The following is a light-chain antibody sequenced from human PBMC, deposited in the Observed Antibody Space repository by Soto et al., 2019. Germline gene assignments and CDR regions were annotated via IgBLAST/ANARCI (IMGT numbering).Light chain of an antibody. V-gene: IGKV3-20*01. CDR1: QSVSSSC. CDR3: HQYGSSPWT. J-gene: IGKJ1*01. CDR2: GAS. Sequence: IVLTQSPGTLSLSPGERATLSCRASQSVSSSCLAWYQQKPGQAPRLLIYGASSRATGIPDRFSGSGSGTDFTLTISRLEPEDFALYYCHQYGSSPWTFAQGTKVEIK.